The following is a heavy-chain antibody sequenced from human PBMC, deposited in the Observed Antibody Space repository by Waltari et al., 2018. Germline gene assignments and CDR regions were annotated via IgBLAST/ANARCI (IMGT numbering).Heavy chain of an antibody. D-gene: IGHD2-21*02. CDR3: TRDSNDYGGNSLDAFDI. Sequence: EVQLVESGGGLVQPGRSLRLSCTASGFTFGDYAMSWFRQAPGKGREWVGFIRSKAYGGTTEHAASVKGRFTISRDDSKSIAYLQMNSLKTEDTAVYYCTRDSNDYGGNSLDAFDIWGQGTMVTVSS. V-gene: IGHV3-49*03. CDR1: GFTFGDYA. J-gene: IGHJ3*02. CDR2: IRSKAYGGTT.